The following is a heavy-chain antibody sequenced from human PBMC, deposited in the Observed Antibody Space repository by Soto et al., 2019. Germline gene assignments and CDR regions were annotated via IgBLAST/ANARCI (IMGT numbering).Heavy chain of an antibody. CDR3: ASHGITGTWVYYYGMDV. Sequence: QVQLVQSGAEVKKPGSSVKVSCKASEGTFSSYAISWVRQAPGQGLEWMGGIIPIFGTANYAQKFQGRVTXTXXESTSTAYMELSSLRSEDTAVYYCASHGITGTWVYYYGMDVWGQGTTVTVSS. CDR1: EGTFSSYA. J-gene: IGHJ6*02. D-gene: IGHD1-7*01. CDR2: IIPIFGTA. V-gene: IGHV1-69*05.